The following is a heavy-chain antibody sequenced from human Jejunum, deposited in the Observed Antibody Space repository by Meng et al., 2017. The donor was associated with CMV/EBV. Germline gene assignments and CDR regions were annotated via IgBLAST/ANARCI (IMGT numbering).Heavy chain of an antibody. Sequence: YTFTDNFINWVRQVPGQGLEWMGWSNASSGATGYAQKFQGRVSMTRDTSISTAYMELRTLTSDDTAVYYCARPMDKSSWKEWFDPWGQGTQVTVSS. V-gene: IGHV1-2*02. J-gene: IGHJ5*02. CDR3: ARPMDKSSWKEWFDP. CDR2: SNASSGAT. D-gene: IGHD1-1*01. CDR1: YTFTDNF.